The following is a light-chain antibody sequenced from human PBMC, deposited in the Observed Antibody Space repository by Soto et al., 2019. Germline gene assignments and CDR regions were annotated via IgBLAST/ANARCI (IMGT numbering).Light chain of an antibody. V-gene: IGKV3-20*01. CDR3: QQYGSSALT. CDR2: GAS. J-gene: IGKJ3*01. Sequence: IVLTQSPGTLSLSPGERATLSCRASQSVDSTYLAWYQQKPGQAPRLLIYGASSRATGIPDRFSGSGSGTDFTLTISRLEPEDFGVYYCQQYGSSALTFGPGTKVDIK. CDR1: QSVDSTY.